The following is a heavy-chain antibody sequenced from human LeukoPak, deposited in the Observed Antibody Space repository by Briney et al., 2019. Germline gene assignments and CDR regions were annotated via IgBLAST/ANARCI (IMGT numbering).Heavy chain of an antibody. V-gene: IGHV1-69*04. D-gene: IGHD5-24*01. J-gene: IGHJ4*02. CDR1: GGTFSSYA. CDR2: IIPMLGIS. CDR3: ARESVTDGRRDFDY. Sequence: ASVKVSCKASGGTFSSYAVSWVRQAPGQGLEWMGRIIPMLGISTYAQKFQGRVTLNADKSANTAYVDLSSLRFEDTAVYYCARESVTDGRRDFDYWGQGTLVTVSS.